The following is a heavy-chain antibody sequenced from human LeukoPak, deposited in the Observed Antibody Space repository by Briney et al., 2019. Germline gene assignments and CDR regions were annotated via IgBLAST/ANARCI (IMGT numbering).Heavy chain of an antibody. Sequence: PGGSLRLSCAASGFTLSSYAMNWVRQAPGKGLEWVSAICGSGGSTYYADSVKGRFTISRDNSKNTLYLQMNSLRAEDTAVYYCAKGGSASCYTRFDYWGQGTLVTVSS. CDR3: AKGGSASCYTRFDY. J-gene: IGHJ4*02. D-gene: IGHD2-2*02. V-gene: IGHV3-23*01. CDR1: GFTLSSYA. CDR2: ICGSGGST.